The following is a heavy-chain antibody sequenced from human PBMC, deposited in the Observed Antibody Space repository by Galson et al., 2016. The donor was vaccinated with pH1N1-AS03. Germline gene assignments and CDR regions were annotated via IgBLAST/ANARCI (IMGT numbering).Heavy chain of an antibody. J-gene: IGHJ4*02. CDR2: ITSSGGSGSTI. D-gene: IGHD3-9*01. V-gene: IGHV3-11*01. CDR1: GFTFGDYY. Sequence: LRLSCAASGFTFGDYYMSWIRQAPGKGLEWISCITSSGGSGSTIYYADSVQGRFTISRDNAKNSLYLQMNSLRADDTAVYFCARGWYDIWTGYLVDPFDYWGQGALVTVSS. CDR3: ARGWYDIWTGYLVDPFDY.